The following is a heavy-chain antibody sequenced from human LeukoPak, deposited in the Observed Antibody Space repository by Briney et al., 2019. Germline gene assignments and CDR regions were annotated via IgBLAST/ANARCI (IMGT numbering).Heavy chain of an antibody. J-gene: IGHJ4*02. CDR1: GFTFSSYA. CDR3: AGDHGLYGDYGVVAAAGLDS. V-gene: IGHV3-23*01. CDR2: ISGSGGST. Sequence: GGSLRLSCAASGFTFSSYAMSWVRQAPGKGLEWVSAISGSGGSTYYADSVKGRFTISRDNSKNTLYLQMNRPRSEDSAVYYCAGDHGLYGDYGVVAAAGLDSWGQGTLVTVSS. D-gene: IGHD4-17*01.